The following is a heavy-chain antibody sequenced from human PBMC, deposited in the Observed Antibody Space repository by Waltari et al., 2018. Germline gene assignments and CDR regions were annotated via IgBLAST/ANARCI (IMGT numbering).Heavy chain of an antibody. Sequence: EVQLVQSGAEVKKPGATVNISCKVSGYTFTDYYMHWLQQAAAKGLEWMGVVAPEDGETIYAEKFQGRVTITADTSTATAYMELSSLRSEDTAVYYCATWAVQGVLVDSFDYWGQGTLVTVSS. D-gene: IGHD3-10*01. CDR1: GYTFTDYY. V-gene: IGHV1-69-2*01. CDR2: VAPEDGET. CDR3: ATWAVQGVLVDSFDY. J-gene: IGHJ4*02.